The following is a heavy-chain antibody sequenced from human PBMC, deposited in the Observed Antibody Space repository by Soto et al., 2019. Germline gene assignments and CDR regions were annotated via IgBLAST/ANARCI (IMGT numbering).Heavy chain of an antibody. V-gene: IGHV3-48*04. D-gene: IGHD3-10*01. CDR2: ISSDSSSI. CDR3: AREMLLSY. Sequence: GGSLRLSCAASGFIFSSYALSWVRQAPGKGLEWVAYISSDSSSIYYADSVKGRFTISRDNAKNSLYLQMDTLRVEDTAVYYCAREMLLSYWGQGTLVTVSS. J-gene: IGHJ4*02. CDR1: GFIFSSYA.